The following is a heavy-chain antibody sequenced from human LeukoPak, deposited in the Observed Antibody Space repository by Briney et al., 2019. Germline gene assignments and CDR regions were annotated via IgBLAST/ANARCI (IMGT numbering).Heavy chain of an antibody. V-gene: IGHV4-59*08. Sequence: SETLSLTCAVSGGSISSYYWSWIRQPPGKGLELIGYIYYSGSTNYNPSLKSRVTISVDTSKNQFSLKLSSVTAADTALYYCARQTGGNAFDFWGQGTMVTVSS. CDR3: ARQTGGNAFDF. D-gene: IGHD3-16*01. J-gene: IGHJ3*01. CDR2: IYYSGST. CDR1: GGSISSYY.